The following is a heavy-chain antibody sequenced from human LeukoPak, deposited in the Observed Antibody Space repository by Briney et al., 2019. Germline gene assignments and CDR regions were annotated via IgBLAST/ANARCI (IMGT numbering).Heavy chain of an antibody. V-gene: IGHV1-46*01. J-gene: IGHJ6*03. Sequence: ASVKVSCKASGYIFTSYSMHWVRRAPGQGLEWMGIINPSGGTTNYAQKFQGRVTMTRDTSTSTVYMDLSSLRSEDTAVYFCARGRVSSSTWYSTYYYYFYMDVWGKGTTVTVSS. D-gene: IGHD4-11*01. CDR3: ARGRVSSSTWYSTYYYYFYMDV. CDR2: INPSGGTT. CDR1: GYIFTSYS.